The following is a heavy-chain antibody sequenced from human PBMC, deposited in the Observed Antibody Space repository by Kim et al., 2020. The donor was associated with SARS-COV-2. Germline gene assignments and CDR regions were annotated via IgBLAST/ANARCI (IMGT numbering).Heavy chain of an antibody. V-gene: IGHV1-2*04. D-gene: IGHD3-9*01. CDR2: GT. J-gene: IGHJ4*02. CDR3: AREAVLRYFD. Sequence: GTNYAQKFQGWVTMTRDTSISTAYMELSRLRSDDTAVYYCAREAVLRYFDWGQGTLVTVSS.